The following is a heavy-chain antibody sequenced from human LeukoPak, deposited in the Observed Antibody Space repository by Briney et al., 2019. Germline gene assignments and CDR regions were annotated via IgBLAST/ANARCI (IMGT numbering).Heavy chain of an antibody. Sequence: ASVKVSCKASGYTFTGYYMHWVRQAPGQGLEWMGWINPNSGGTNYAQKFQGRVTMTRDTSISTAYVELSRLRSDDTAVYYCASSDINTAKGDFNYWGQGTLVTVSS. CDR3: ASSDINTAKGDFNY. CDR2: INPNSGGT. J-gene: IGHJ4*02. CDR1: GYTFTGYY. D-gene: IGHD5-18*01. V-gene: IGHV1-2*02.